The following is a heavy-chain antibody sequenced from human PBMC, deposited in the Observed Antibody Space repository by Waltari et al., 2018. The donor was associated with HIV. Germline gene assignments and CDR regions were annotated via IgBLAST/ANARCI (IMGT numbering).Heavy chain of an antibody. V-gene: IGHV4-34*01. J-gene: IGHJ3*02. Sequence: QAQLQPWGAGLLKPSETLSLTCAVYSGSFSGYYWHWFRQPPGTGLEWIGEINHSGSTNCNPSLKSRVTISVDRSKNQFSLKLSSVTAADTAVYYCARGHYYGSGSYSTRAFDIWGQGTMVTVSS. CDR2: INHSGST. CDR3: ARGHYYGSGSYSTRAFDI. CDR1: SGSFSGYY. D-gene: IGHD3-10*01.